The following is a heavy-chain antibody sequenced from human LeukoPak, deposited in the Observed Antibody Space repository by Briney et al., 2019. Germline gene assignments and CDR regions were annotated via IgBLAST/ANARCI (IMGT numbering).Heavy chain of an antibody. D-gene: IGHD2-2*01. J-gene: IGHJ5*02. CDR1: GFTFSSYS. Sequence: SGGSLRLSCAASGFTFSSYSMNWVRQAPGKGLEWVSSISSSSSYIYYADSVKGRFTISRDNAKNSLYLQMNSLRAEDTAVYYCASSDIPAVPDNNWFDPWGQGTLATVSS. V-gene: IGHV3-21*01. CDR2: ISSSSSYI. CDR3: ASSDIPAVPDNNWFDP.